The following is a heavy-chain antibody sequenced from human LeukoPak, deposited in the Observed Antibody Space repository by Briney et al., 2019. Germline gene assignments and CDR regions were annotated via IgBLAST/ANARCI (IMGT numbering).Heavy chain of an antibody. Sequence: GGSLRLSCAASGFTFSDYYMSWIRQAPGKGLEWVSYISGSRLYTNYADSVKGRFTISRDNAKNSLYLQMNSLRAEDTAVYYCAREAYDILTGYRSYCYFDLWGRGTLVTVFS. CDR1: GFTFSDYY. D-gene: IGHD3-9*01. CDR2: ISGSRLYT. CDR3: AREAYDILTGYRSYCYFDL. V-gene: IGHV3-11*05. J-gene: IGHJ2*01.